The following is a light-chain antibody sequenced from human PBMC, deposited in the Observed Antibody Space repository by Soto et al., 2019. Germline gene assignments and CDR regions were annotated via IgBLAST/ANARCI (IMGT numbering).Light chain of an antibody. J-gene: IGKJ1*01. V-gene: IGKV3-15*01. CDR1: QNILTY. Sequence: EIVMTQSPATLSVSPGERATLSCRASQNILTYLAWYQQKPGQAPRLLISAASTRATGIPARFSGSGSGTEFTLTISSLQSEDFAVYYCQQYNNWPLSFGQGTKVDIK. CDR2: AAS. CDR3: QQYNNWPLS.